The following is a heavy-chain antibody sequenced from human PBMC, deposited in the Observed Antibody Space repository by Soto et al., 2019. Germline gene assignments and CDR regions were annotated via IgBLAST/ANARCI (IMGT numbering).Heavy chain of an antibody. V-gene: IGHV3-21*01. CDR1: GFTFSSYS. J-gene: IGHJ5*02. CDR2: ISSSSSYI. Sequence: EVQLVESGGGLVKPGGSLRLSCAASGFTFSSYSMNWVRQAPGKGLEWVSSISSSSSYIYYADSVKGRFTISRDNAKNSLYLQMNSPRAEDTAVYYCARETYYYDSSGYSDNWFDPWGQGTLVTVSS. CDR3: ARETYYYDSSGYSDNWFDP. D-gene: IGHD3-22*01.